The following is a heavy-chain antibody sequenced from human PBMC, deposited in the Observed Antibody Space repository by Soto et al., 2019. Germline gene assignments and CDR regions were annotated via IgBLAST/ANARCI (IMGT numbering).Heavy chain of an antibody. CDR1: GGSINNAF. CDR3: ARGNNWFFF. CDR2: IYSTGYA. V-gene: IGHV4-4*08. Sequence: SETLSLTCLVSGGSINNAFWNWIRHTPGKGLQWVGYIYSTGYAAYNPSLEARATISMDKSRNQVPLRLTSVTAEDTATYYCARGNNWFFFWGQGTPVTVSS. J-gene: IGHJ5*01.